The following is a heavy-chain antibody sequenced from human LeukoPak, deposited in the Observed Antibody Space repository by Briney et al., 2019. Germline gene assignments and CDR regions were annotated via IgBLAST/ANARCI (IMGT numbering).Heavy chain of an antibody. CDR1: GFPFRSYW. Sequence: GSLKLSCAASGFPFRSYWMPWVRQTPGKGLVWVSRINSDGSSTSYADSVKGRFTISRDNAKNTLYLQMNSLRAEDTAVYYCATGVQLVRYFDYWGQGTLVTVSS. CDR2: INSDGSST. V-gene: IGHV3-74*01. CDR3: ATGVQLVRYFDY. D-gene: IGHD6-13*01. J-gene: IGHJ4*02.